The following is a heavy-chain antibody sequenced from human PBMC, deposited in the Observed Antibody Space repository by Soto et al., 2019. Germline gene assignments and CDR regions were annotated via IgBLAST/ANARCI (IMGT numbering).Heavy chain of an antibody. Sequence: GGSLRLSCVASGFNFKAYAMGWVRQAPGKGLEWVSSITATDGNTYYADSVRGRFTISRDDSRNSLFLQMNGLRPEDSALYYCAKDEGTSSTVFDYWGQGTLVTVSS. CDR3: AKDEGTSSTVFDY. CDR1: GFNFKAYA. V-gene: IGHV3-23*01. D-gene: IGHD6-6*01. J-gene: IGHJ4*02. CDR2: ITATDGNT.